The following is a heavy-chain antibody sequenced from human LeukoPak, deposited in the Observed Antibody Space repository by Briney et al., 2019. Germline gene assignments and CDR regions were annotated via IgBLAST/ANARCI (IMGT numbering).Heavy chain of an antibody. J-gene: IGHJ4*02. Sequence: GGSLRLSCAGSGFTFSSYAMSWVRQAPGKGLEWVANMDPTGSQKRYVDSVKGRFTISKDNPGTSLYLDMHSLRAEDTAIYYCAIWTSGNYWGQGTLVTVSS. CDR1: GFTFSSYA. V-gene: IGHV3-7*01. D-gene: IGHD1-1*01. CDR3: AIWTSGNY. CDR2: MDPTGSQK.